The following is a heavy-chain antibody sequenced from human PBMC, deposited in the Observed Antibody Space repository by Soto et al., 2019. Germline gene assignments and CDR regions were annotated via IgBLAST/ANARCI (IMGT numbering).Heavy chain of an antibody. CDR3: ATGGHNDGYNIYHAIDV. Sequence: QVQVVQSGAEVKKPGSSVKVSCKVSGGIFTNNAISWVRQAPGQGLEWLGGVIPLFDTAYYAQIFRGRLRISVDGATTTAYMELSGLTSADTAVYFCATGGHNDGYNIYHAIDVWGQGTTVTVS. CDR1: GGIFTNNA. J-gene: IGHJ6*02. CDR2: VIPLFDTA. V-gene: IGHV1-69*01. D-gene: IGHD5-18*01.